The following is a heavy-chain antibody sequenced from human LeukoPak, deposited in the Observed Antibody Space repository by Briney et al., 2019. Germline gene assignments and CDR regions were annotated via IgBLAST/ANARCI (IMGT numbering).Heavy chain of an antibody. V-gene: IGHV1-69*05. J-gene: IGHJ1*01. Sequence: SVKVSCKASGGTFSSYAISWVRQAPGQGLERMGGIIPIFGTANYAQKFQGRVTITTDESTSTAYMELSSLRSEDTAVYYCARSYLYYDILTGYHPPQYFQHWGQGTLVTVSS. CDR3: ARSYLYYDILTGYHPPQYFQH. D-gene: IGHD3-9*01. CDR2: IIPIFGTA. CDR1: GGTFSSYA.